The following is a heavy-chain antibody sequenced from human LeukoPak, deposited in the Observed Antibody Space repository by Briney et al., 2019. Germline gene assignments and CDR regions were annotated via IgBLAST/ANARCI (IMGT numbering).Heavy chain of an antibody. CDR2: INHSGST. J-gene: IGHJ6*02. Sequence: SETLSLTCAVYGGSFSGYYWSWIRQPPGKGLEWIGEINHSGSTNYNPSLKGRVTISVDTSKNQFSLKLSSVTAADTAVYYCARDYYYYYGMDVWGQGTTVTVSS. CDR1: GGSFSGYY. V-gene: IGHV4-34*01. CDR3: ARDYYYYYGMDV.